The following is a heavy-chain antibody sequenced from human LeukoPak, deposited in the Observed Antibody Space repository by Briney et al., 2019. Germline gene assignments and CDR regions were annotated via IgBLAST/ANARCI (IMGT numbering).Heavy chain of an antibody. D-gene: IGHD2-2*01. Sequence: PGGSLRLYCAASGFTVSSNYMSWVRQAPGKGLEWVSVIYSGGSTYYADSVKGRFTISRDNSKNTLYLQMNSLRAEDTAVYYCARDNSQYQLRENNFDYWGQGTLVTVSS. CDR1: GFTVSSNY. CDR2: IYSGGST. V-gene: IGHV3-53*05. J-gene: IGHJ4*02. CDR3: ARDNSQYQLRENNFDY.